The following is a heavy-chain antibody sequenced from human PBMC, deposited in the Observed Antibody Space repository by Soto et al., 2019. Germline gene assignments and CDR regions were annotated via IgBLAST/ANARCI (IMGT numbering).Heavy chain of an antibody. CDR3: ARVWSGYIYFDY. D-gene: IGHD3-3*01. CDR2: IYYSGST. Sequence: SETLSLTCTVSGGSISSGGYYWSWIRQHPGKGLEWIGYIYYSGSTYYNPSLKSRVTISVDTSKNQFSLKLSSVTAADTAVYYCARVWSGYIYFDYWGQGTLVTVSS. J-gene: IGHJ4*02. CDR1: GGSISSGGYY. V-gene: IGHV4-31*03.